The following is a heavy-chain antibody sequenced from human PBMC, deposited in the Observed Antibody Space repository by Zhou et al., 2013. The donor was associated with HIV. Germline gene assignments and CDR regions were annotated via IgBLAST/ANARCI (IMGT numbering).Heavy chain of an antibody. J-gene: IGHJ4*02. D-gene: IGHD6-6*01. CDR2: ISVYNGNT. CDR3: ARGLAARTFDY. Sequence: QGLEWMGWISVYNGNTNYAQNLQARVTMTTDTSTSTAYMELRSLRSDDTAMYYCARGLAARTFDYWGQGTLITVSS. V-gene: IGHV1-18*01.